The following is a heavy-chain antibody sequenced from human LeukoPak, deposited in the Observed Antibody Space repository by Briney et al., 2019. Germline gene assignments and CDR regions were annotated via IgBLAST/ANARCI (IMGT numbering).Heavy chain of an antibody. V-gene: IGHV3-23*01. CDR2: ISGSGGST. CDR3: VNPKRGIAVAGTGEDY. D-gene: IGHD6-19*01. J-gene: IGHJ4*02. Sequence: PGGSLRLSCAASGFTFGSYAMSWVRQAPGKGLEWVSAISGSGGSTYYADSVKGRFTISRDNSKNTLYLQMNSLRAEDTAVYYCVNPKRGIAVAGTGEDYWGQGTLVTVSS. CDR1: GFTFGSYA.